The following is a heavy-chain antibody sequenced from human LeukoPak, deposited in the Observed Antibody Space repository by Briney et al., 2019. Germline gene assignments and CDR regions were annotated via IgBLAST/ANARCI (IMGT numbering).Heavy chain of an antibody. CDR2: AADSGST. CDR3: AAMTTVTMYSYFFDS. J-gene: IGHJ4*02. D-gene: IGHD4-17*01. CDR1: GEFLCDYF. Sequence: SGTLSLPLTFPGEFLCDYFLNWIRQPPRKGPGWIGYAADSGSTNYNPSLKSRVTISVDSSTNHFSLRLTSVTAADTAIYYCAAMTTVTMYSYFFDSWGQGTLLTVSS. V-gene: IGHV4-59*01.